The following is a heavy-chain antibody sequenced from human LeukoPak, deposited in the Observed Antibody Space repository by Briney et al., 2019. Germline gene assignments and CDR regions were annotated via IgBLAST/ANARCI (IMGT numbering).Heavy chain of an antibody. Sequence: GGSLRLSCAASGFTFSSFNMNWVRQAPGKGLEWVSSISSSSSYIYYADSVKGRFTISRDNAKNSLYLQMNSLRAEDTAVYYCARATYYYDSSGYKPSYWYFDLWGRGTLVTVSS. J-gene: IGHJ2*01. CDR1: GFTFSSFN. V-gene: IGHV3-21*01. D-gene: IGHD3-22*01. CDR2: ISSSSSYI. CDR3: ARATYYYDSSGYKPSYWYFDL.